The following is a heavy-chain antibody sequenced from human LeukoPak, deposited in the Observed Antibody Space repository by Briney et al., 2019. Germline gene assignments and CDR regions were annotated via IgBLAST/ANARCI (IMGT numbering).Heavy chain of an antibody. D-gene: IGHD3-10*01. Sequence: GASVKVSCKASGGTFSSYAISWVRQAPGQGLEWMGGIIPIFGTANYAQKFQGRVTITADESTSTAYMELSSLRSEDTAVYYCARGRDGSAPLENWGQGTLVTVSS. CDR1: GGTFSSYA. CDR2: IIPIFGTA. J-gene: IGHJ4*02. CDR3: ARGRDGSAPLEN. V-gene: IGHV1-69*13.